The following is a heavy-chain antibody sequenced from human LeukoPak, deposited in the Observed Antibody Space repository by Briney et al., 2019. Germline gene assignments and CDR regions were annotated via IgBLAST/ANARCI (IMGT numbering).Heavy chain of an antibody. D-gene: IGHD5-12*01. Sequence: GGSLKLSCAASGFTFSSYWMHWVRQAPGKGLVWVSRINSDGSSITYADSVKGRFTISRDNAKNTLYLQMNSLRVEDTAVYYCAREGRVSGYDFDCWGQGTLVTVSS. CDR3: AREGRVSGYDFDC. CDR1: GFTFSSYW. V-gene: IGHV3-74*03. CDR2: INSDGSSI. J-gene: IGHJ4*02.